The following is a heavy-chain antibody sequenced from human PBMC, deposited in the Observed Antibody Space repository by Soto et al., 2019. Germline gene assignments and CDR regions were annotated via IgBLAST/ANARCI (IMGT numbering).Heavy chain of an antibody. CDR1: GFTFSSYW. CDR2: INSDGSST. D-gene: IGHD2-15*01. CDR3: VRTSLVVAAATREDY. V-gene: IGHV3-74*01. J-gene: IGHJ4*02. Sequence: GGSLRLSCAASGFTFSSYWMHWVRQAPGKGLVWVSRINSDGSSTSYADSVKGRFTITRDNAKNTLYLQMNSLRAEDTAVYYCVRTSLVVAAATREDYWGQGTLVTVSS.